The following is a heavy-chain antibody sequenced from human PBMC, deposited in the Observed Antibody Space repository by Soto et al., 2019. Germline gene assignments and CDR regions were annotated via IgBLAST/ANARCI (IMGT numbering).Heavy chain of an antibody. J-gene: IGHJ4*02. V-gene: IGHV3-73*01. D-gene: IGHD4-17*01. CDR3: TMTTVTTWGY. CDR2: IRSKANSYAT. CDR1: GFTFSGSA. Sequence: EVQLVESGGCLVQPGGSLKLSCAASGFTFSGSAMHWVRQASGKGLEWVGRIRSKANSYATAYAASVKGRFTISRDDSKNTAYLQMNSLKTEDTAVYYCTMTTVTTWGYWGQGTLVTVSS.